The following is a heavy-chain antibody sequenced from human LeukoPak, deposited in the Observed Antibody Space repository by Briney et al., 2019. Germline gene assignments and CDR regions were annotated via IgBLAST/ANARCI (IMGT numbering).Heavy chain of an antibody. CDR3: AKQRRALVVPSTLDY. CDR1: GFTFNYYA. V-gene: IGHV3-23*01. Sequence: PGGSLRLSCAVSGFTFNYYALSWVRQAPGKGLQWVSAVSGSGSSTYHADSVQGRFTTSRDNSKNTLYLHMVSLRAEDTAIFYCAKQRRALVVPSTLDYWGQGTLVTVSS. J-gene: IGHJ4*02. D-gene: IGHD2-2*01. CDR2: VSGSGSST.